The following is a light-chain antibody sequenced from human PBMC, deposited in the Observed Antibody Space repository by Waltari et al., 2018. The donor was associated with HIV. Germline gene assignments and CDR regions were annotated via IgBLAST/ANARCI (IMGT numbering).Light chain of an antibody. CDR3: QQSYSVPRT. CDR1: ESVSSN. CDR2: AAS. Sequence: MGMTQSPSSLSASVGDRVSITCRASESVSSNLNWYHQRPGKAPKLLIYAASSLQTWVPSRFSGSGSGTEFTLTISSLQPEDFATYYCQQSYSVPRTFGQGTNVEIK. J-gene: IGKJ1*01. V-gene: IGKV1-39*01.